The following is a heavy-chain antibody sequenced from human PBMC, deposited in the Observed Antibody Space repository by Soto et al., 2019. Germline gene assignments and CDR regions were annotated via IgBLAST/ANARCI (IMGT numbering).Heavy chain of an antibody. J-gene: IGHJ4*02. Sequence: ASETLSLTCNVSGGSMSRSRFHWAWIRQTPGKGLEWIGSIHYSGSTYYNPSLRSRVTISVDTAKTQFSLKLSSVTAADTSVYYCARVPDYCGQGILVTVSS. CDR2: IHYSGST. D-gene: IGHD2-2*01. CDR1: GGSMSRSRFH. CDR3: ARVPDY. V-gene: IGHV4-39*01.